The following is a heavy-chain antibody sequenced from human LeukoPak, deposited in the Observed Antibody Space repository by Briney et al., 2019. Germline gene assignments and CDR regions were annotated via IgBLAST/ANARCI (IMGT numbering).Heavy chain of an antibody. CDR3: AKRAAVTATRYFDS. CDR1: GFTFNSYA. V-gene: IGHV3-23*01. Sequence: PGGSLRLSCAASGFTFNSYAMTWVRQAPGKGLQWVSAISGSGGGTYYADSVKGRFTISRDNSKNTLYLQMNSLRADDTAVYYCAKRAAVTATRYFDSWGQGTLVTVSS. D-gene: IGHD2-21*02. J-gene: IGHJ4*02. CDR2: ISGSGGGT.